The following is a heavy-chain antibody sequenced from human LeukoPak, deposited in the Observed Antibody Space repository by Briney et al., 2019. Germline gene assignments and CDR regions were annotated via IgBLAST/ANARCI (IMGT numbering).Heavy chain of an antibody. J-gene: IGHJ4*02. V-gene: IGHV3-30-3*01. CDR2: ISYDGSNK. CDR3: ARDRSLYCGGDCRTLDY. Sequence: GGSLRLSCAASGFTFSSYAMHWVRQAPGKGLEWVAVISYDGSNKYYADSVKGRFTISRDNSKNTLYLQMNSLRAEDTAVYYCARDRSLYCGGDCRTLDYWGQGTLVTVSS. D-gene: IGHD2-21*02. CDR1: GFTFSSYA.